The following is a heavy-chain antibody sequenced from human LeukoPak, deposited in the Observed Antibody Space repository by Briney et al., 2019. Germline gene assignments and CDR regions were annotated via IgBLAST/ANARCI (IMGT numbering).Heavy chain of an antibody. D-gene: IGHD3-10*01. J-gene: IGHJ4*02. CDR2: ISSSSGTI. CDR1: GFTFSSYS. CDR3: ARDMAGLYYFDY. Sequence: PGGSLRLSCSASGFTFSSYSMSWVRRAPGKGLEWVSYISSSSGTIHYADSVKGRFTISRDNAKNSLYLQMNSLRDEDTAVYYCARDMAGLYYFDYWGQGTLVTVSS. V-gene: IGHV3-48*02.